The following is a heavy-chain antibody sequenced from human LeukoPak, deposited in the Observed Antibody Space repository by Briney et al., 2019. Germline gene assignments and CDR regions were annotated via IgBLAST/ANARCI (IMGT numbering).Heavy chain of an antibody. CDR1: GYIFISYW. V-gene: IGHV3-74*01. D-gene: IGHD3-16*01. CDR3: ARVRYYDYALGVFDS. CDR2: INSDGSRT. J-gene: IGHJ4*02. Sequence: GGSLRLSCADPGYIFISYWMHCVREAPGKGVVWVSLINSDGSRTSYAASVKRLFTTCGNNNKTIQLLQMNRRRDEDTAVYYCARVRYYDYALGVFDSWGQGTLVTVSS.